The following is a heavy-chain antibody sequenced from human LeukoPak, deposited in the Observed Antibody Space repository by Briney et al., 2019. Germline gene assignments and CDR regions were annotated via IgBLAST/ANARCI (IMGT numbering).Heavy chain of an antibody. V-gene: IGHV1-18*01. CDR2: ISAYNGNT. CDR1: GYTFTSYG. CDR3: ARDLRSITMVRGVKRVLGY. J-gene: IGHJ4*02. Sequence: ASVKVSCKASGYTFTSYGISWVRQAPGQGLEWMGWISAYNGNTNYAQKLQGRVTMTTDTSTSTAYMELRSLRSDDTAVYYCARDLRSITMVRGVKRVLGYWGQGTLVTVSS. D-gene: IGHD3-10*01.